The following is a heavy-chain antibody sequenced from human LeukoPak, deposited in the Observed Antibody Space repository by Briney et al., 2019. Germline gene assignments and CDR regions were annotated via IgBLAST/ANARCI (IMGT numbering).Heavy chain of an antibody. D-gene: IGHD6-13*01. V-gene: IGHV3-48*03. J-gene: IGHJ4*02. CDR2: ISSSGTAI. Sequence: PGGSLRLSCAASGFTFRNSEINWVRQAPGKGLEWVSYISSSGTAIFYADSVKGRFTVSRDNAKNSLSLQMSRLRADDTAVYYCARDAGGIAAVPYYFDYWGQGALVTLSS. CDR3: ARDAGGIAAVPYYFDY. CDR1: GFTFRNSE.